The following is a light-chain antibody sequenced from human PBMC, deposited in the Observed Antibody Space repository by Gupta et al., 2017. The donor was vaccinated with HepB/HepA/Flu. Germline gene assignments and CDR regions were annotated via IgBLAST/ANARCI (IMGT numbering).Light chain of an antibody. Sequence: QSALPQPASVSGSPGQSITISCTGIRSDVSGYNCVPWYQQHPGKAPKIMIYDASYRPSGVSNRSSGSKSGNTASLTISGLQAEDEADYYCSSYTRNNVLFGGGTKLTVL. J-gene: IGLJ2*01. CDR2: DAS. CDR3: SSYTRNNVL. CDR1: RSDVSGYNC. V-gene: IGLV2-14*01.